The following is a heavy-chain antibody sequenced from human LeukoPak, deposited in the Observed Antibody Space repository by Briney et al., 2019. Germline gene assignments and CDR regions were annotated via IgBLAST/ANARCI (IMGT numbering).Heavy chain of an antibody. CDR3: ARGRGYSYGSYYMDV. CDR1: GFTFSSYA. D-gene: IGHD5-18*01. J-gene: IGHJ6*03. V-gene: IGHV4-59*01. Sequence: GSLRLSCAASGFTFSSYAMHWVRQAPGKGLEWIGYIYYSGSTNYNPSLKSRVTISVDTSKNQFSLELSSVTAADTAVYYCARGRGYSYGSYYMDVWGKGTTVTVSS. CDR2: IYYSGST.